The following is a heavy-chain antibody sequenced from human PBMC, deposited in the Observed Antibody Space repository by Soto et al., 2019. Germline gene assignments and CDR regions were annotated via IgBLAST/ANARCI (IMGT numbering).Heavy chain of an antibody. Sequence: QVQLQESGPGLVKPSGTLSLTCAVSGASITNNNWWSWVRQTPAKGLEWIGEIYRDGRTNYNPSLRSRPTKSMTRSKNRFSLELIFWPAQDTAIYYCAGDRPAASTPSFDTWGPGTLV. J-gene: IGHJ4*02. CDR2: IYRDGRT. V-gene: IGHV4-4*02. CDR3: AGDRPAASTPSFDT. CDR1: GASITNNNW.